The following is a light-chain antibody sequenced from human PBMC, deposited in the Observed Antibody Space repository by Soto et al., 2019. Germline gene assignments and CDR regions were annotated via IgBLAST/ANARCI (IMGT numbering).Light chain of an antibody. CDR2: DVS. V-gene: IGLV2-11*01. Sequence: QSALTQPRSVSGSPGQSVTISCTGTSSDVGGYNYVSWYQQHPGKAPKLMIYDVSKRPSGVPDRFSGSKSGNTASLTISGLQAEDEADYYCCSYAGSYPYVFGTGTKVTGL. CDR3: CSYAGSYPYV. J-gene: IGLJ1*01. CDR1: SSDVGGYNY.